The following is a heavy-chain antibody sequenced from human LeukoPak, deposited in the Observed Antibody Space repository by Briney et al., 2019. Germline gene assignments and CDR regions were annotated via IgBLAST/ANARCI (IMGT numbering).Heavy chain of an antibody. CDR1: GGTFSSYA. CDR2: IIPILGIA. D-gene: IGHD2-2*01. Sequence: SVKVSCKASGGTFSSYAISWVRQAPGQGLEWMGRIIPILGIANYAQKFQGRVTITADKSTSTAYMELSSLRSKDTAVYYCAVIVPAAMRWNDYWGQGTLVTVSS. J-gene: IGHJ4*02. CDR3: AVIVPAAMRWNDY. V-gene: IGHV1-69*04.